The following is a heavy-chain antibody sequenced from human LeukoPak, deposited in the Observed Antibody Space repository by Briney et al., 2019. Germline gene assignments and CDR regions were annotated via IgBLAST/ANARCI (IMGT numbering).Heavy chain of an antibody. CDR1: SGSINSYY. CDR2: IYSSGST. Sequence: PSETLSLTCTVPSGSINSYYWNWIRQPPGKGLEWIGRIYSSGSTNYSPSLKSRVTISVDTSKNQFSLKLSSVTAADTAVYYCARDRDYYDSSGYRYWGQGTLVTVSS. CDR3: ARDRDYYDSSGYRY. J-gene: IGHJ4*02. D-gene: IGHD3-22*01. V-gene: IGHV4-59*12.